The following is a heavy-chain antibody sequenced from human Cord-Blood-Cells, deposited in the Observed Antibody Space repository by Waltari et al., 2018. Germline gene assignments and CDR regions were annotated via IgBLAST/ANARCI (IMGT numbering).Heavy chain of an antibody. J-gene: IGHJ3*02. CDR2: INHSGST. CDR3: ASAHYDFWSAQRSGGAFDI. Sequence: QLQLQQWGAGLLKPSETLSLTCAVYGGSFSGYYWSWIRQPPGKGLEWSGEINHSGSTNYNPSLKRRVTISVDTAKNQFSLKLSSVTAADTAVYYCASAHYDFWSAQRSGGAFDIWGQGTMVTVSS. D-gene: IGHD3-3*01. V-gene: IGHV4-34*01. CDR1: GGSFSGYY.